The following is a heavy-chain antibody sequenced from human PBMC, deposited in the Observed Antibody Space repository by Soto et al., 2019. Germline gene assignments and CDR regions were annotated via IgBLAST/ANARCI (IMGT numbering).Heavy chain of an antibody. V-gene: IGHV1-69*13. J-gene: IGHJ6*02. CDR3: ARRQLVPAAEYDYYGMDV. D-gene: IGHD2-2*01. CDR2: MIPIFGTA. Sequence: SVKVSCKASGGTFSSYAISWVRQAPGQGLEWMGGMIPIFGTANYAQKFQGGVTITADESTSTAFMELSSLRSEDTAVYYCARRQLVPAAEYDYYGMDVLGQGTTVTVAS. CDR1: GGTFSSYA.